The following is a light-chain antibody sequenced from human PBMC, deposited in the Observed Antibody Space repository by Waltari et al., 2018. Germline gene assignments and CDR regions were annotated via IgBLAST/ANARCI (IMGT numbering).Light chain of an antibody. CDR1: KLGNES. V-gene: IGLV3-1*01. Sequence: SFELTQPPSVSVSPGQTASITCSGAKLGNESASWYQHKPGQSPVLVIYQRTKRPSGIPERFSGSNSGNTATLTISGTQAMDEADYYCQTWDSSTVAFGGGTKLTVL. J-gene: IGLJ2*01. CDR2: QRT. CDR3: QTWDSSTVA.